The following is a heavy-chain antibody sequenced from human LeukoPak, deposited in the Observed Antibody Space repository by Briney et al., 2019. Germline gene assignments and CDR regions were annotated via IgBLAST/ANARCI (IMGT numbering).Heavy chain of an antibody. V-gene: IGHV3-21*01. CDR1: GFTFSSYS. Sequence: GGSLRLSCAASGFTFSSYSMNWVRQAPGKGLEWVSSISSSSSYIYYADSVKGRFTISRDNAKNSLYLQMNSLRAEDTAVYYCARLITMVRGVQYYYYGMDVWGQGTTVTVSS. CDR3: ARLITMVRGVQYYYYGMDV. D-gene: IGHD3-10*01. J-gene: IGHJ6*02. CDR2: ISSSSSYI.